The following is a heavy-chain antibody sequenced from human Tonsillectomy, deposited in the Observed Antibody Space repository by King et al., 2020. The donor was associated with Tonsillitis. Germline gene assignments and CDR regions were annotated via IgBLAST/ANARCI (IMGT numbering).Heavy chain of an antibody. J-gene: IGHJ4*02. V-gene: IGHV4-39*07. CDR1: GGSISSSSYY. Sequence: QLQESGPGLVKPSETLSLTCTVSGGSISSSSYYWGWIRQPPGKGLEWIGSIYYSGSTYYNPSLKSRVTISVDTSKNQFSLKLNSVTAADTAVYYCARHDDSSGYPSLWGQGTLVTVSS. D-gene: IGHD3-22*01. CDR3: ARHDDSSGYPSL. CDR2: IYYSGST.